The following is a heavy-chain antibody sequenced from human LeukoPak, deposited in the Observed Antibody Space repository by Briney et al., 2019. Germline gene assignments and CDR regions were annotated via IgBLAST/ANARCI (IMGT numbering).Heavy chain of an antibody. Sequence: SETLSLTCTVSGGSISSSSYYWGWIRQPPGKGLEWIGSIYYSGSTYYNPSLKSRVTISVDTSKNQFSLKLSSVTAADPAVYYCARTGYCSSTSCFGTFDYWGQGTLVTVSS. CDR2: IYYSGST. J-gene: IGHJ4*02. D-gene: IGHD2-2*01. CDR3: ARTGYCSSTSCFGTFDY. V-gene: IGHV4-39*01. CDR1: GGSISSSSYY.